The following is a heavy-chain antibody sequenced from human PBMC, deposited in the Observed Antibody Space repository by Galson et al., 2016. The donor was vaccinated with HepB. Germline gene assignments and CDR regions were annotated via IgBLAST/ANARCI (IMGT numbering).Heavy chain of an antibody. CDR3: TRQGPDWHDDFDY. Sequence: SLRLSCAASGFTLSGSDMHWVRQASGKGLQWVGRIRSRANKYATEYVASVEGRFTISRDDSKNTAYLQMNSLKTEDTAVYYCTRQGPDWHDDFDYWGQGTLVTVSS. D-gene: IGHD1-1*01. CDR1: GFTLSGSD. CDR2: IRSRANKYAT. V-gene: IGHV3-73*01. J-gene: IGHJ4*02.